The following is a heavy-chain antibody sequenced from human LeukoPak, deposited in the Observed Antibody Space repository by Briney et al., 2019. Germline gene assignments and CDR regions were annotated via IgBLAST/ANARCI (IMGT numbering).Heavy chain of an antibody. V-gene: IGHV4-59*01. CDR3: ARQEYCSGGSCYTWFDP. CDR2: IYYSGST. Sequence: SETLSLTCTVSGGSISSYYWSWIRQPPGKGLEWIGYIYYSGSTNYSPSLKSRVTISIDTSKNQFSLKLSSVTAADTAMYFCARQEYCSGGSCYTWFDPWGQGTLVTVSS. J-gene: IGHJ5*02. D-gene: IGHD2-15*01. CDR1: GGSISSYY.